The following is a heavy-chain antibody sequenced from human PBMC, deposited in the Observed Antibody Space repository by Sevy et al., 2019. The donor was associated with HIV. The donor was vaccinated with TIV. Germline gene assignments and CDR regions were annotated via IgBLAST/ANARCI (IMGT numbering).Heavy chain of an antibody. J-gene: IGHJ5*02. CDR2: IITKNHGGTP. V-gene: IGHV3-49*04. Sequence: GGSLRLSCTGSGFNIADYYMTWVRQAPGKGLDWVDFIITKNHGGTPEYGASVKGRFTISRDDSKNTIYLQMHSLKTEDTGIYYCARHAREAWRGSGVYYNVTDGFDPWGQGTLVTVSS. CDR1: GFNIADYY. CDR3: ARHAREAWRGSGVYYNVTDGFDP. D-gene: IGHD3-10*01.